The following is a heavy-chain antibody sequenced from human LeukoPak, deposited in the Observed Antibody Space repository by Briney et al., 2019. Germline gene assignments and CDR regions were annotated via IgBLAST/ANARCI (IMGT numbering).Heavy chain of an antibody. D-gene: IGHD3-16*01. V-gene: IGHV1-69*04. J-gene: IGHJ4*02. Sequence: SVTVSCKASAGTFSIYAISWVRQAPGQGLEWMGRIIPILGIANYAQKFQGRVTITADKSTSTAYMELSSLRSEDTAVYYCARGIYDYVWGRIDYWGQGTLVTVSS. CDR2: IIPILGIA. CDR3: ARGIYDYVWGRIDY. CDR1: AGTFSIYA.